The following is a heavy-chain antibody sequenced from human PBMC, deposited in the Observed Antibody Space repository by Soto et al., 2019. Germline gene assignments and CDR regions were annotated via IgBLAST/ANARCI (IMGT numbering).Heavy chain of an antibody. CDR2: INPSGGST. CDR1: GYTFTSYY. CDR3: ARDREGGYSYGSFQH. V-gene: IGHV1-46*03. Sequence: QVQLVQSGAEVKKPGASVKVSCKASGYTFTSYYMHWVRQAPGQELEWMGIINPSGGSTSYAQKFQGRVTMTRDTSTSTVYMELSSLRSEDTAVYYCARDREGGYSYGSFQHWGQGTLVTVSS. J-gene: IGHJ1*01. D-gene: IGHD5-18*01.